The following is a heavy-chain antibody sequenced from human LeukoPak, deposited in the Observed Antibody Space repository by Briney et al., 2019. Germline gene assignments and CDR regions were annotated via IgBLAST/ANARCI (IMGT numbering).Heavy chain of an antibody. CDR1: GYTFTTYG. V-gene: IGHV1-18*01. CDR3: ARDFPSYGY. CDR2: ISTFNGHT. D-gene: IGHD3-16*01. J-gene: IGHJ4*02. Sequence: GASVKVSCKASGYTFTTYGISWVRQAPGHGLEWMGWISTFNGHTNYAQSRQDRVTMTTDTSTSTAYMELRGLRSDDTAVYYCARDFPSYGYWGQGTLVTVSS.